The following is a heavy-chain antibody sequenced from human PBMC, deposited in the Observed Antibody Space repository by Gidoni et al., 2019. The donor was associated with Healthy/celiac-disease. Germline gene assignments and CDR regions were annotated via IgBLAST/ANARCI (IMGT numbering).Heavy chain of an antibody. V-gene: IGHV3-15*01. CDR1: GFTFRNAW. CDR2: IKSKTDGGTT. J-gene: IGHJ6*02. Sequence: EVQLVESGGGLVKPGGSLRLSCAASGFTFRNAWMSWVRQAPGKGLEWVGRIKSKTDGGTTDYAAPVKGRFTISRDDSKNTLYLQMNSLKTEDTAVYYCTTLDSSTSDYYYYYGMDVWGQGTTVTVSS. CDR3: TTLDSSTSDYYYYYGMDV. D-gene: IGHD2-2*01.